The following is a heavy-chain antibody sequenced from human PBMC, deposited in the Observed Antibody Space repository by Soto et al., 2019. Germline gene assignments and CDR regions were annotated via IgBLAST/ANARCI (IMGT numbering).Heavy chain of an antibody. CDR2: ISGSGDST. V-gene: IGHV3-23*01. Sequence: EVRLLESGGGLVQPGGSLRLSCAASGFTFSSYAMRWVRQAPVKGLEWVSAISGSGDSTYYADSVKGRFTISRDNSKNTLYLQMNSLRAEDTAVYYCARRGSGSYYAYWGQGTLVTVSS. J-gene: IGHJ4*02. CDR3: ARRGSGSYYAY. D-gene: IGHD1-26*01. CDR1: GFTFSSYA.